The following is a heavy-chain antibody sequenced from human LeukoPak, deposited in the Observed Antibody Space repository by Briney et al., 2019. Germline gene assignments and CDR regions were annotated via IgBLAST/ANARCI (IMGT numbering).Heavy chain of an antibody. CDR2: IYTSGST. CDR1: GGSISSYY. Sequence: SETLSLTCTVSGGSISSYYWSWIRQPAGKGLEWIGRIYTSGSTNYNPSLKSRVTMSVDTSKNQFSLKLSPVTAADTAVYYCRRNGDCVSWEVDAFDIWGQGTMVTVSS. J-gene: IGHJ3*02. V-gene: IGHV4-4*07. D-gene: IGHD2-21*02. CDR3: RRNGDCVSWEVDAFDI.